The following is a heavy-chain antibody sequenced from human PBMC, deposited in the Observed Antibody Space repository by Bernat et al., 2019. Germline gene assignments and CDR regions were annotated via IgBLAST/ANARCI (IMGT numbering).Heavy chain of an antibody. V-gene: IGHV3-48*03. Sequence: EVQLVESGGGLVQPGGSLRLSGAASGFTFSNYEMNWVRQAPGKGLEWVSYISSSGTTIYYADSVRGRFTISKDNAGKSLCLQMNSLRAEDTAVYYCVRESEETADYIFHNYYYYMYVRGKGTTITIS. CDR2: ISSSGTTI. CDR3: VRESEETADYIFHNYYYYMYV. J-gene: IGHJ6*03. CDR1: GFTFSNYE. D-gene: IGHD4/OR15-4a*01.